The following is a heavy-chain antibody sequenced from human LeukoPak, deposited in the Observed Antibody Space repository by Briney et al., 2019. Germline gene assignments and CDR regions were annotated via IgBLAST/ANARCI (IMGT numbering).Heavy chain of an antibody. D-gene: IGHD4-11*01. Sequence: GESLRLSCATSGFTFSSSTFGSYTMNSGRQAPGKGLEWVSSISGTGTYIYYTDSVKGRFTISRDIANSLLYLQMNSLRADDTAVYYCARDLDYSTGFDYWGQGTLVTVSS. CDR3: ARDLDYSTGFDY. J-gene: IGHJ4*02. CDR1: GFTFSSSTFGSYT. CDR2: ISGTGTYI. V-gene: IGHV3-21*01.